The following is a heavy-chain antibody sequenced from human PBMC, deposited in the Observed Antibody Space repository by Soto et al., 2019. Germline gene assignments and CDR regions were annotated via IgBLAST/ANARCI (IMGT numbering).Heavy chain of an antibody. CDR1: GFTFGSYG. J-gene: IGHJ4*02. CDR3: ARDRFRIAVAAPFDY. Sequence: QVQLVESGGGVVQPGRSLRLSCAASGFTFGSYGMHWVRQAPGKGLEWVAVISYDGSNKYYADSVKGRFTISRDNSKNTLYLQMNSLRAEDTAVYYCARDRFRIAVAAPFDYWGQGTLVTVSS. V-gene: IGHV3-30*03. CDR2: ISYDGSNK. D-gene: IGHD6-19*01.